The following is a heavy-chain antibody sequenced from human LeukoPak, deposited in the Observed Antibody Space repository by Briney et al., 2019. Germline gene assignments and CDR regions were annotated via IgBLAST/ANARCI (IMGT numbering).Heavy chain of an antibody. CDR3: ARDRTTVTLFDY. Sequence: GGSLRLSCAASGFTFTSVWMHWFRQAPGKGLVWVSRINTDGTITGYADSVKGRFTISRDNAKNTLYPQMNSLRAEDTAVYYCARDRTTVTLFDYWGQGALVTVSS. D-gene: IGHD4-17*01. CDR1: GFTFTSVW. J-gene: IGHJ4*02. CDR2: INTDGTIT. V-gene: IGHV3-74*01.